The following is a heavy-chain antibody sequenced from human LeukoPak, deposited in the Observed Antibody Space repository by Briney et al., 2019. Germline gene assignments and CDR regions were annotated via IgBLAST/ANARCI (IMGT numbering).Heavy chain of an antibody. CDR1: GFTFSSYA. J-gene: IGHJ4*02. Sequence: PGGSLRLSCAASGFTFSSYAMSWVRQAPGKGLEWVSAISGSGGSTFYADSVKGRFTISRDNAKNSLYLQMNSLRDEDTAVYYCARVRGYSYGGCEYDYWGQGTLVTVSS. CDR2: ISGSGGST. CDR3: ARVRGYSYGGCEYDY. V-gene: IGHV3-23*01. D-gene: IGHD5-18*01.